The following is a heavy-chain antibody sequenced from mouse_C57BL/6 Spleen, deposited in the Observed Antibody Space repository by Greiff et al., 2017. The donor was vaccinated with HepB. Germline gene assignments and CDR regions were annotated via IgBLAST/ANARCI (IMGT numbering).Heavy chain of an antibody. D-gene: IGHD1-1*01. J-gene: IGHJ1*03. V-gene: IGHV1-42*01. CDR2: INPSTGGT. Sequence: VQLQQSGPELVKPGASVKISCKASGYSFTGYYMNWVKQSPEKSLEWIGEINPSTGGTTYNQKFKAKATLTVDKSSSTAYMQLKSLTSEDSAVYYWARSLYYYGSSGWYFDVWGTGTTVTVSS. CDR3: ARSLYYYGSSGWYFDV. CDR1: GYSFTGYY.